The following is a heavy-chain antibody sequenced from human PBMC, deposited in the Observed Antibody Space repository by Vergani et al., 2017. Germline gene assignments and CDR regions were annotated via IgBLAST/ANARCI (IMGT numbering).Heavy chain of an antibody. Sequence: QVQLVQSGAEVKKPGSSVKVSCKASGGTFSSYAISWVRQAPGQGLEWMGGIIPIFGTANYAQKFQGRVTITADESTSTAYVELSSLRSEDTAVYYCARVDYDILTGPPHYYYYYYMDVWGKGTTVTVSS. V-gene: IGHV1-69*01. D-gene: IGHD3-9*01. J-gene: IGHJ6*03. CDR1: GGTFSSYA. CDR2: IIPIFGTA. CDR3: ARVDYDILTGPPHYYYYYYMDV.